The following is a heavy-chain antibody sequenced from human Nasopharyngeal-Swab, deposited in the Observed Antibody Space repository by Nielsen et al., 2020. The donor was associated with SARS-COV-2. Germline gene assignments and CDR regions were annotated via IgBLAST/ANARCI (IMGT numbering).Heavy chain of an antibody. V-gene: IGHV3-53*01. CDR1: GFTVSSNY. CDR2: IYSGGST. J-gene: IGHJ4*02. CDR3: ARDLRSYFDY. D-gene: IGHD3-10*01. Sequence: ESLKISCAASGFTVSSNYMSWVRQAPGKGLEWVSVIYSGGSTYYADSVKGRFTISRDNSKNTLYLQMNSLRAEDTAVYYCARDLRSYFDYWGQGTLVTVDS.